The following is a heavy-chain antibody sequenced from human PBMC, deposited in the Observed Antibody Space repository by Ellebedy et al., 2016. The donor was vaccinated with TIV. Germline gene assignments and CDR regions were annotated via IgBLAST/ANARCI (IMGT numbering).Heavy chain of an antibody. CDR1: GGTFSRYA. CDR2: ISAYNGNT. J-gene: IGHJ6*02. V-gene: IGHV1-18*01. CDR3: ARDGAGRRIAVAGQYYYYGMDV. D-gene: IGHD6-19*01. Sequence: ASVKVSCXASGGTFSRYAMSWVRQAPGQGLEWMGWISAYNGNTNYAQKLQGRVTMTTDTSTSTAYMELRSLRSDDTAVYYCARDGAGRRIAVAGQYYYYGMDVWGQGTTVTVSS.